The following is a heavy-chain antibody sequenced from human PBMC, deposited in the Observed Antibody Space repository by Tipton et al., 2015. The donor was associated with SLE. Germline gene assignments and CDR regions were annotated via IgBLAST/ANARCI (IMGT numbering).Heavy chain of an antibody. V-gene: IGHV1-18*01. CDR2: ISAYNGNT. Sequence: QSGAEVKKPGASVKVSCKASGYTFTRYGISWVRQAPGQGLEWMGWISAYNGNTNYAQKLQGRVTMTTDTSTSTAYMELRRLRSDDTAVYYCARDGGGIDDYRAYYYYGMDVWGQGTTVPVSS. J-gene: IGHJ6*02. CDR1: GYTFTRYG. D-gene: IGHD4-11*01. CDR3: ARDGGGIDDYRAYYYYGMDV.